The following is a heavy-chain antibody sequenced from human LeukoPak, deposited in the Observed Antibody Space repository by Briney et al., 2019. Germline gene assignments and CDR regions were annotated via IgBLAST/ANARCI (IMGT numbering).Heavy chain of an antibody. CDR3: SRGFGYGSQGYFDP. J-gene: IGHJ5*02. V-gene: IGHV1-18*04. D-gene: IGHD5-18*01. CDR1: RYTFTSYG. Sequence: ASENVSCKAFRYTFTSYGMSWVRQASGHGLEWMGWISAYNGNTNYEQKLQGRVTMTTDTATNTAYLELRSRKSDDKAGDYWSRGFGYGSQGYFDPWGQGTLDTVSS. CDR2: ISAYNGNT.